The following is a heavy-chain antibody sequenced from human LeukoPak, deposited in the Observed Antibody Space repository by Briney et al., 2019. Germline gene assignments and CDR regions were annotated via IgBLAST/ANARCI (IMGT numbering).Heavy chain of an antibody. D-gene: IGHD3-16*02. CDR3: ARGPPLYYDYVWGTYRWYYFDY. V-gene: IGHV4-34*01. CDR1: GGSFSGYY. CDR2: INHSGST. Sequence: KPSETLSLTCAVYGGSFSGYYWSWIRQPPGKGLEWIGEINHSGSTNYNPSLKSRVTISVDTSKNQFSLKLSSVTAADTAVYYCARGPPLYYDYVWGTYRWYYFDYWCQGTLVTVSS. J-gene: IGHJ4*02.